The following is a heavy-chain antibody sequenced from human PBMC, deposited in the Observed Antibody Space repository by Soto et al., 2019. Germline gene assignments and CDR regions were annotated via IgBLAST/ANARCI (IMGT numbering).Heavy chain of an antibody. J-gene: IGHJ4*02. CDR2: SSATGAGT. CDR1: GFTFSSYG. V-gene: IGHV3-23*01. Sequence: GGSLRLSCAASGFTFSSYGMTWVRQAPGKGLEWVSFSSATGAGTYYADSVKGRFTISRDNSKNTLYLQMTSLRADDTAVYYCAKDRRAGGNYGFYSDFWGQGALVTVS. CDR3: AKDRRAGGNYGFYSDF. D-gene: IGHD1-7*01.